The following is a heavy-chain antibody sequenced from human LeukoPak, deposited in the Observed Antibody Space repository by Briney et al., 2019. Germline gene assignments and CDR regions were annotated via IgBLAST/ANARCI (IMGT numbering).Heavy chain of an antibody. CDR3: ARSWGISAQFDY. J-gene: IGHJ4*02. CDR2: IYTSGST. Sequence: SETLSLTCSVTGGPISSYQWSWVRQPPGKGLEWIGRIYTSGSTTCNPSLKSRVTMSVDTSKNQFSLKLSSVTAADTAVYYCARSWGISAQFDYWGQGTLVTVSS. D-gene: IGHD3-16*01. CDR1: GGPISSYQ. V-gene: IGHV4-4*07.